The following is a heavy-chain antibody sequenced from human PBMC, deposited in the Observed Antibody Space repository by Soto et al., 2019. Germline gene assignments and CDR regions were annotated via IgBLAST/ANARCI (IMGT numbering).Heavy chain of an antibody. CDR1: GFTFSNAW. D-gene: IGHD6-13*01. V-gene: IGHV3-15*01. CDR2: IKSKTDGGTT. J-gene: IGHJ4*01. CDR3: TTDRGSSSWYFGY. Sequence: EVPLVESGGGLVKPGGSLRLSCAASGFTFSNAWMSWVRQAPGKGLEWVGRIKSKTDGGTTDYAAPVKGRFTISRDDSKTTLYLQMTSLKTEDTDVYYFTTDRGSSSWYFGYRGHGTLVTVS.